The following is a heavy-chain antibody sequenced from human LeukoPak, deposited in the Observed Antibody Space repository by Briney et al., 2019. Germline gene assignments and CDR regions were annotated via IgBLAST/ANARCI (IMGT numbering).Heavy chain of an antibody. J-gene: IGHJ4*02. V-gene: IGHV1-2*06. CDR2: INPNSGGT. D-gene: IGHD6-19*01. CDR1: GYTFTGYY. Sequence: ASVKVSCKASGYTFTGYYMHWVRQAPGQGLEWMGRINPNSGGTNYAQKFQGRVTMTRDTSISTAYMELSRLRSDDTAVYYCARDSGWYFPHYYFDYWGQGTLVTVSS. CDR3: ARDSGWYFPHYYFDY.